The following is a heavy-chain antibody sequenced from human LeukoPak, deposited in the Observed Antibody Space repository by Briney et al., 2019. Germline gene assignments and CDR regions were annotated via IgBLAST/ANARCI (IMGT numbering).Heavy chain of an antibody. CDR1: GGSISSSSYY. V-gene: IGHV4-39*07. CDR3: ATYYYDSSGYYLNWFDP. Sequence: SETLSLTCTVSGGSISSSSYYWGWIRQPPGKGLEWIGSIYHSGSTYYNPSLKSRVTISVDTSKNQLSLKLSSVTAADTAVYYCATYYYDSSGYYLNWFDPWGQGTLVTVSS. D-gene: IGHD3-22*01. CDR2: IYHSGST. J-gene: IGHJ5*02.